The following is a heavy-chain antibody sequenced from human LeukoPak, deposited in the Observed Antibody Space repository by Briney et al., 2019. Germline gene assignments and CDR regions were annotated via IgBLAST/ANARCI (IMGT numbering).Heavy chain of an antibody. CDR3: ATDAKRDANDAFDI. CDR1: GGTFSSYA. CDR2: IIPILGIA. Sequence: EASVKVSCKASGGTFSSYAISWVRQAPGQGLEWMGRIIPILGIANYAQKFQGRVTVTADKSTSTSYMELSSLRSEDTAVYYCATDAKRDANDAFDIWGQGTMVTVST. J-gene: IGHJ3*02. V-gene: IGHV1-69*04.